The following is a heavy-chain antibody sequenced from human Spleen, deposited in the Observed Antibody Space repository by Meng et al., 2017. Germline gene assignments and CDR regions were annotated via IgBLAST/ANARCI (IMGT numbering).Heavy chain of an antibody. V-gene: IGHV4-34*01. D-gene: IGHD4-11*01. J-gene: IGHJ4*02. CDR2: INHSGST. CDR1: GGSFSDYY. CDR3: ARGPTTMAHDFDY. Sequence: QVELKQWGAGLLPPSETLSLTCFVSGGSFSDYYWSCTRQPPGKGLEWIGEINHSGSTNYNPSLESRATISVDTSQNNLSLKLSSVTAADSAVYYCARGPTTMAHDFDYWGQGTLVTVSS.